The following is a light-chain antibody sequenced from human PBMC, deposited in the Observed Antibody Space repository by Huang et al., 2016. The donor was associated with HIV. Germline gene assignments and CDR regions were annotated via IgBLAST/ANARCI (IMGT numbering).Light chain of an antibody. Sequence: QLTQSPPSLSASVGDTIIISCRASQDIGTSLAWYQQQTGSAPKLLLSGSSTLQSGVPARVSGDSAGTFFTLFITGLQPEDFATYYCQQLHTYPITCGQGTRLDMK. CDR1: QDIGTS. CDR2: GSS. CDR3: QQLHTYPIT. V-gene: IGKV1-13*02. J-gene: IGKJ5*01.